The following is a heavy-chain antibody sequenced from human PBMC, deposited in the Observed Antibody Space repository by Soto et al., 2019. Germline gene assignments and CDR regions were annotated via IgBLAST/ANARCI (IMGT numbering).Heavy chain of an antibody. D-gene: IGHD3-3*01. J-gene: IGHJ4*02. CDR1: GFTFSSYG. V-gene: IGHV3-30*18. Sequence: GGSLRLSCAASGFTFSSYGMHWVRQAPGKGLEWVAVISYDGSNKYYADSAKGRFTISRDNSKNTLYLQMNSLRAEDTAVYYCAKDGSLRFLEWLLHLNYWGQGTLVTVSS. CDR2: ISYDGSNK. CDR3: AKDGSLRFLEWLLHLNY.